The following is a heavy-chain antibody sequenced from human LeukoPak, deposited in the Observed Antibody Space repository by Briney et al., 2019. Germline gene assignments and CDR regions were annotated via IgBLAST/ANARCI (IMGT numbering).Heavy chain of an antibody. Sequence: PGGSPRLSCAASGFTFSSYAMSWVRQGPGKGLEWVSAISGSGSSTYYADSVKGRFTFSRDNSKNTLYLQMNSLRAEDTAVYYCAKVMDDYDYVWGSYRPFDYWGQGTLVTVSS. V-gene: IGHV3-23*01. J-gene: IGHJ4*02. D-gene: IGHD3-16*02. CDR2: ISGSGSST. CDR1: GFTFSSYA. CDR3: AKVMDDYDYVWGSYRPFDY.